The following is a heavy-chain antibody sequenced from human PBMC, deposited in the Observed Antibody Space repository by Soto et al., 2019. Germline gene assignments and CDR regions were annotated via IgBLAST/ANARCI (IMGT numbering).Heavy chain of an antibody. V-gene: IGHV3-21*06. D-gene: IGHD7-27*01. CDR1: GFTFSDHS. Sequence: GGSLRLSCAASGFTFSDHSMTWVRQAPGKGLEWVASISSTSLYIFYADSMKGRFTISRDNAKNSLYLLMNSLRAEDTAVYYCARDANLGDYWGQGTLVTVSS. J-gene: IGHJ4*02. CDR3: ARDANLGDY. CDR2: ISSTSLYI.